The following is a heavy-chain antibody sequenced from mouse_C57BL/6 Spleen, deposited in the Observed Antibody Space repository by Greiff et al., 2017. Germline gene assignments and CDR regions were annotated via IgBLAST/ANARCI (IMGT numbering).Heavy chain of an antibody. Sequence: VQLQQPGAELVKPGASVKLSCKASGYTFTSYWMHWVKQRPGRGLEWIGRIAPNSGGTKYNEKFKSKATLTVDKPSSTAYMQLSSLNSEDSAVYYCARSDYYYGSSPFDYWGQGTTLTVSS. CDR1: GYTFTSYW. D-gene: IGHD1-1*01. CDR3: ARSDYYYGSSPFDY. J-gene: IGHJ2*01. CDR2: IAPNSGGT. V-gene: IGHV1-72*01.